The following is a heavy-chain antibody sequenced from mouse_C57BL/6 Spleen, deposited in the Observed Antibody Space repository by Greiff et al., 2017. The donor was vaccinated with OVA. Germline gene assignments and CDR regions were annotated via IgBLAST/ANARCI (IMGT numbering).Heavy chain of an antibody. V-gene: IGHV5-9-1*02. CDR2: ISSGGDYI. D-gene: IGHD2-3*01. CDR3: TRGNGYYVDYYAMDY. J-gene: IGHJ4*01. CDR1: GFTFSSYA. Sequence: DVKLVESGEGLVKPGGSLKLSCAASGFTFSSYAMSWVRQTPEKRLEWVAYISSGGDYIYYADTVKGRFTISRDNARNTLYLQMSSLKSEDTAMYYCTRGNGYYVDYYAMDYWGQGTSVTVSS.